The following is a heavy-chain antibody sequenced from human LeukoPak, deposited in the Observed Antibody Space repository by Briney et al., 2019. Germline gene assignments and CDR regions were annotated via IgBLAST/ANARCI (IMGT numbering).Heavy chain of an antibody. CDR2: IYYSGST. D-gene: IGHD2-8*01. Sequence: PSETLSLTCTVSGGSISSYYWSWIRQPPGKGLEWIGYIYYSGSTKYNPSLKSRVTISVDTSKNQFSLKLSSVTAADTAVYYCAGDRGCTNGVCYRDFDYWGQGTLVTVSS. CDR1: GGSISSYY. J-gene: IGHJ4*02. CDR3: AGDRGCTNGVCYRDFDY. V-gene: IGHV4-59*01.